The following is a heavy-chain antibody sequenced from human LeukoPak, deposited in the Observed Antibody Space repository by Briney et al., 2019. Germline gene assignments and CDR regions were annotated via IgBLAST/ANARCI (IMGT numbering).Heavy chain of an antibody. CDR1: GGSISSGSYY. D-gene: IGHD6-19*01. V-gene: IGHV4-39*07. CDR2: INHSGST. CDR3: ARGRLTIAVAGPNWFDP. J-gene: IGHJ5*02. Sequence: SETLSLTCTVSGGSISSGSYYWSWIRQPPGKGLEWIGEINHSGSTNYNPSLKSRVTISVDTSKNQFSLKLSSVTAADTAVYYCARGRLTIAVAGPNWFDPWGQGTLVTVSS.